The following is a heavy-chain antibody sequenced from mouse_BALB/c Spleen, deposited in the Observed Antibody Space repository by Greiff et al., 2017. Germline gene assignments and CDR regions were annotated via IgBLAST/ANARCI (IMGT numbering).Heavy chain of an antibody. CDR2: INPSTGYT. CDR1: GYTFTSYW. D-gene: IGHD1-1*01. CDR3: ARRAITTVDFDY. V-gene: IGHV1-7*01. Sequence: VQLQQSGAELAKPGASVKMSCKASGYTFTSYWMHWVKQRPGQGLEWIGYINPSTGYTEYNQKFKDKATLTADKSSSTAYMQLSSLTSEDSAVYYCARRAITTVDFDYWGQGTTLTVSS. J-gene: IGHJ2*01.